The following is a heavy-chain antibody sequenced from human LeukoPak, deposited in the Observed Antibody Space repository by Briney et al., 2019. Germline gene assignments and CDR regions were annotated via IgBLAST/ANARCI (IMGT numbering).Heavy chain of an antibody. J-gene: IGHJ4*02. CDR3: ARVEVYCSSTSCYRTLDY. V-gene: IGHV4-59*01. D-gene: IGHD2-2*01. CDR1: GGSISSYY. CDR2: IYYSGST. Sequence: PSETLSLTCTVSGGSISSYYWSWIRQPPGKGLEWIGYIYYSGSTNYNPSLKSRVTISVDTSKNQFSLKLSSVTAADTAVYYCARVEVYCSSTSCYRTLDYWGQGTLVTVSS.